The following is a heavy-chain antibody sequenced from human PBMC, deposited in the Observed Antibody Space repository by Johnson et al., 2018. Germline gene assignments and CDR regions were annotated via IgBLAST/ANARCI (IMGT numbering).Heavy chain of an antibody. CDR3: AKDPSYSGLSGDAFDI. CDR1: GFXFSXYS. Sequence: QPGRSLRLSCAXSGFXFSXYSMNWVRQAPGKGLEWVSAISGSGGSTYYADSRKGRFTISRDNSKNTLYLQMNSLRAEDTAVYYCAKDPSYSGLSGDAFDIWGQGTMVTVSS. D-gene: IGHD1-26*01. CDR2: ISGSGGST. V-gene: IGHV3-23*01. J-gene: IGHJ3*02.